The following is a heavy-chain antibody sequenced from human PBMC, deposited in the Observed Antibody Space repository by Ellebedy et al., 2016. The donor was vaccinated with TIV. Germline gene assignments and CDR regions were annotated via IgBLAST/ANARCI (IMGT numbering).Heavy chain of an antibody. CDR2: ISYTVDTR. Sequence: PGGSLRLSCAGSGFTFSGYYMSWIRQAPGKALEWVSYISYTVDTRHYADSVKGRFTISRDNAKNSLYLQMSSLRAEDTAVYYCGRRGVIAGAGASDDWGQGTLVIVSS. D-gene: IGHD6-13*01. CDR1: GFTFSGYY. CDR3: GRRGVIAGAGASDD. V-gene: IGHV3-11*01. J-gene: IGHJ4*02.